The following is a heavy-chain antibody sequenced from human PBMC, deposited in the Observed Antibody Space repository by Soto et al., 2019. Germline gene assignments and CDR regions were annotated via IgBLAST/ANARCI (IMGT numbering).Heavy chain of an antibody. CDR3: ARGTRALITSFLAY. D-gene: IGHD1-20*01. CDR2: VHESGST. CDR1: GGAISNYY. J-gene: IGHJ4*02. V-gene: IGHV4-59*03. Sequence: SETLSLTCSVSGGAISNYYWSWIRQTPGRGLEWIGCVHESGSTDYNPSLRGRVIISLHTSKSQFSLSLRSATAADTATYYCARGTRALITSFLAYSGQGIPVTGSS.